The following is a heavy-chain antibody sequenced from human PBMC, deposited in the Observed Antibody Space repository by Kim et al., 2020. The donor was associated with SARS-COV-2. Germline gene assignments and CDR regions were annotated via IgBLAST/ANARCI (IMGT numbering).Heavy chain of an antibody. Sequence: SETLSLTCAVFGGSISSGDFYWGWIRQPPGKGLECIGNIDYTGTTYYSPSLKSRVNMSVDSSKNQFSLRLTSLTAADTAVYYCARPYRRRGGGAWFDPWGQGTLVTVSS. V-gene: IGHV4-39*01. CDR1: GGSISSGDFY. CDR2: IDYTGTT. J-gene: IGHJ5*02. D-gene: IGHD4-4*01. CDR3: ARPYRRRGGGAWFDP.